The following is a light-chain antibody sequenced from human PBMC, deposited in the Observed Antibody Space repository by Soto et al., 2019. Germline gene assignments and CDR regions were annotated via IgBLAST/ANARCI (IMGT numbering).Light chain of an antibody. V-gene: IGLV1-44*01. Sequence: SALTQPPSASGTPGQRVTISCSGSSSNIGSKTVNWYQQLPGTAPKLLIYSNYQRPSGVPDRFSGSKSGTSASLAISGLQSEDEADYYCSAWDASLNGYVFGTGTKVTVL. J-gene: IGLJ1*01. CDR2: SNY. CDR3: SAWDASLNGYV. CDR1: SSNIGSKT.